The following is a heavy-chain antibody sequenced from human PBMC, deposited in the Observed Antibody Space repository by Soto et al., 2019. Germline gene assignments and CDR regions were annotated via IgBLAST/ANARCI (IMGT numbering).Heavy chain of an antibody. Sequence: EVQLVESGGGLVQPGGSLRLSCAASGFTFSSYWMHWVRQAPGKGLVWVSRINSDGSSTSYADSVKGRFTISRDNAKKTLYLQMNSLRAEDTAVYYCAREALFSYGSGSYYKGWGQGTLVTVSS. CDR3: AREALFSYGSGSYYKG. CDR1: GFTFSSYW. D-gene: IGHD3-10*01. V-gene: IGHV3-74*01. J-gene: IGHJ4*02. CDR2: INSDGSST.